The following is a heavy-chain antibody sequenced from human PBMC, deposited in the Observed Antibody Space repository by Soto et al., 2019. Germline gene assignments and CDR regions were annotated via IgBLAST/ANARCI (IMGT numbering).Heavy chain of an antibody. CDR3: ARDRESWGYCSGGSCYTAWGVFDI. CDR2: IIPIFGTA. CDR1: GGTFSSYA. V-gene: IGHV1-69*06. J-gene: IGHJ3*02. D-gene: IGHD2-15*01. Sequence: QVQLVQSGAEVKKPGSSVKVSCKASGGTFSSYAISWVRQAPGQGLEWMGGIIPIFGTANYAQKFQGRVTITADKSTSTAYMELSSLRSEDTAVYYCARDRESWGYCSGGSCYTAWGVFDIWGQGTMVTVSS.